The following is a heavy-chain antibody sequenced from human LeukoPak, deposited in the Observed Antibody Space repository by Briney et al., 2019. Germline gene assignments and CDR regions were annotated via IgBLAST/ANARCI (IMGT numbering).Heavy chain of an antibody. CDR2: ISRYATVT. D-gene: IGHD2-15*01. J-gene: IGHJ4*02. Sequence: QTGGSLRLSCAVSGLTLRDFSMHWVRHTPGKGLEWVSLISRYATVTHYADSLKGRFTISRDNNKNSVYLEMNSLRIEDTAFYYCARGNNTLSYNFDYCGQGTLVTVSS. CDR3: ARGNNTLSYNFDY. CDR1: GLTLRDFS. V-gene: IGHV3-43*02.